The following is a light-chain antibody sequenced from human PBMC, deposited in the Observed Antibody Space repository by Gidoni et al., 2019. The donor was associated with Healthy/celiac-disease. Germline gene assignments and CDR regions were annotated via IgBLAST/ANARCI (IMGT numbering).Light chain of an antibody. J-gene: IGKJ2*02. CDR1: QSISSW. V-gene: IGKV1-5*03. CDR2: EAS. CDR3: QQYNSYSCT. Sequence: DIQKTQSPSTLSASVGDRVTITCRASQSISSWLAWYQQKPGKAPELLIYEASSLESGAPSRFSGSGSGTEFTLTISSLQPDDFATYYCQQYNSYSCTFGQGTKVEIK.